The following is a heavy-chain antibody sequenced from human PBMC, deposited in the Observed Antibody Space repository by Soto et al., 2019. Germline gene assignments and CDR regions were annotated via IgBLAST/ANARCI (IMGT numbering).Heavy chain of an antibody. D-gene: IGHD4-17*01. Sequence: EVQLVDSGGGLVQPGGSLRLSCAASGFTLSSHWMHWVRQVPGKGLVWVSGINSDGSRTSYADSVKGRLTISRDNAKNTPYVQRRSLGAEETAVYFCARGGGGDVYGANYAMDVWGQGTTVTVSS. V-gene: IGHV3-74*01. CDR2: INSDGSRT. J-gene: IGHJ6*02. CDR3: ARGGGGDVYGANYAMDV. CDR1: GFTLSSHW.